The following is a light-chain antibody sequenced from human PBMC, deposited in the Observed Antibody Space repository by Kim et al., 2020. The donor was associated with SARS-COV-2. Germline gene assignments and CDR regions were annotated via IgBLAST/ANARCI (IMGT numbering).Light chain of an antibody. V-gene: IGLV8-61*01. CDR1: AGSRAISDP. Sequence: GGTAHPPMAVRAGSRAISDPPSWYQQTPRQAPRTLFYSTNPRSSGVPDRFSGSILGKKAALTITGAQADDESDYYCMLYMGDGILVFGGGTQLTVL. J-gene: IGLJ3*02. CDR3: MLYMGDGILV. CDR2: STN.